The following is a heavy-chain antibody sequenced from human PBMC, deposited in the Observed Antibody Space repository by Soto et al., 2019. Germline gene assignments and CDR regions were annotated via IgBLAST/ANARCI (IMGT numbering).Heavy chain of an antibody. J-gene: IGHJ4*02. D-gene: IGHD3-22*01. V-gene: IGHV3-30*18. CDR3: AKGLFGDYDSSGYHDY. Sequence: QVQLVESGGGVVQPGRSLRLSCAASGFTFSSYGMHWVRQAPGKGLEWVAVISYDGSNKYYADSVKGRFTISRDNSKNTLYLQMNSLRDEDTAVYYCAKGLFGDYDSSGYHDYWGQGTLVTFSS. CDR1: GFTFSSYG. CDR2: ISYDGSNK.